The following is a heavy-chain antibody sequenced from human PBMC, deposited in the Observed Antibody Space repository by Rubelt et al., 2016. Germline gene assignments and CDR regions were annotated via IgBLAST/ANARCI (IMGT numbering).Heavy chain of an antibody. CDR1: GYSIGSAYY. V-gene: IGHV4-38-2*02. D-gene: IGHD4/OR15-4a*01. CDR3: ASRSSYGAYVDN. CDR2: IYHSGTT. J-gene: IGHJ4*02. Sequence: QVQLQESGPGLVKPSETLSLTCTVSGYSIGSAYYCAWIRQSPGKGLEWIGVIYHSGTTYYNPSLKSRVTRSLDTAKNHFSLRRSSVTAADTAVYYCASRSSYGAYVDNWGQGTLVTVSS.